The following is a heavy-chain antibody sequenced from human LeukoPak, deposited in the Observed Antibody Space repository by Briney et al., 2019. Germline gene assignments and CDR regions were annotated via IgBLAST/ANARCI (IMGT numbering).Heavy chain of an antibody. CDR3: AGASSTSNHFDY. D-gene: IGHD6-13*01. J-gene: IGHJ4*02. CDR1: GGSISSYY. V-gene: IGHV4-4*07. CDR2: IFSSGSI. Sequence: PSETLSLTCTVSGGSISSYYWSWIRQPAGKGLEWIGRIFSSGSINYNPSLKSRVTMSVDTSKNEFSLILSSVTAADTALYYCAGASSTSNHFDYWGQGTLVTVSS.